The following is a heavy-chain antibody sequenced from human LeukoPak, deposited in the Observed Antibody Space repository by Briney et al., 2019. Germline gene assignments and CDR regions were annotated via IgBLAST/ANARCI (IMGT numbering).Heavy chain of an antibody. CDR1: GFTFIGYE. J-gene: IGHJ4*02. Sequence: PGGSLRLSCAASGFTFIGYEMHWIRQAPGKGLEWISCISTSGSTIYHANFVKGRFTFSRDNARSSLYLQMNSLRAEDTAVYYCARDGPGYSFDYWGQGTLVTVSS. CDR3: ARDGPGYSFDY. D-gene: IGHD5-18*01. V-gene: IGHV3-48*03. CDR2: ISTSGSTI.